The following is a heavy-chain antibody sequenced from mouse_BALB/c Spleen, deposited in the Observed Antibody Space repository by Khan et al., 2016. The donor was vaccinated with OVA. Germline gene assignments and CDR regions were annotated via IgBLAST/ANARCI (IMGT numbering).Heavy chain of an antibody. CDR3: ARMARTIN. J-gene: IGHJ2*01. V-gene: IGHV5-6-3*01. CDR1: GFTFSSYG. Sequence: EVELVESGGGLVQPGGSLKLSCAASGFTFSSYGMSWVRQTPDKRLELVATINSNGGSTYYPDSVKGRFTISRDNAKYTLYLQMSSLKSEDTAMYYCARMARTINWGQGTTLTVSS. CDR2: INSNGGST.